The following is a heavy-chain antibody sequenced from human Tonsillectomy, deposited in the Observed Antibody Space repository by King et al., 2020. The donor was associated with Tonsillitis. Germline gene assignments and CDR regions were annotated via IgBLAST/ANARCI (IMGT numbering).Heavy chain of an antibody. CDR1: GGTFSSYV. CDR2: IIPIFGTP. CDR3: ARDLTVEVYYYDNRPVDY. D-gene: IGHD3-22*01. Sequence: QLVQAGAEVKKPGSSVKVSCKASGGTFSSYVISWVRQAPGQGLEWMGGIIPIFGTPNYAQKFQGRVTITADESTNTAYMERSSLRSEDTAVYYCARDLTVEVYYYDNRPVDYWGQGPLVTVSS. V-gene: IGHV1-69*12. J-gene: IGHJ4*02.